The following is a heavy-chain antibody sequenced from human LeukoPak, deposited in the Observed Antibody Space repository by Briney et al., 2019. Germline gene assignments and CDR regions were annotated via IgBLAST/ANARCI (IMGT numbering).Heavy chain of an antibody. J-gene: IGHJ5*02. CDR2: ISGSGGST. CDR1: GFTFSSYA. CDR3: AKDRDCSSTSCLGWFDP. Sequence: GASLRLSCAASGFTFSSYAMSWVRQAPGKGLEWVSAISGSGGSTYYADSVKGRFTISRDNSKNTLYLQMNSLRAEDTAVYYCAKDRDCSSTSCLGWFDPWGQGTLVTVPS. D-gene: IGHD2-2*01. V-gene: IGHV3-23*01.